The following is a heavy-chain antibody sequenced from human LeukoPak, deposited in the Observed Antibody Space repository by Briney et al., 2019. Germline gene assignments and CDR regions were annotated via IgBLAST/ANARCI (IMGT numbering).Heavy chain of an antibody. J-gene: IGHJ5*02. Sequence: GGTLRLSCAASGFTFSSYGMIWVRQAPGKGLEWVSGISGSGGSTYVADSVKGRFTVSRDNSKNTLYLQMNSLRAEDTAVYYCARGLGSPVPTWFDPWGQGTLVTVSS. CDR1: GFTFSSYG. D-gene: IGHD3-16*01. V-gene: IGHV3-23*01. CDR2: ISGSGGST. CDR3: ARGLGSPVPTWFDP.